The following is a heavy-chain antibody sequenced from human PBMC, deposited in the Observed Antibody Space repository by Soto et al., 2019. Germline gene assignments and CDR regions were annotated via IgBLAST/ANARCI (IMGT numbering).Heavy chain of an antibody. CDR2: IYYSGST. J-gene: IGHJ5*02. CDR3: ARGVLKNWFDP. V-gene: IGHV4-31*03. CDR1: GGAISSGGYY. Sequence: SETLSLTCTVSGGAISSGGYYWSWIRQHPGKGLKWFGYIYYSGSTYYNQSLKSRVTISVDTSNNQFSLKLSSVTAADTAVYYCARGVLKNWFDPWGQGTLVTVSA.